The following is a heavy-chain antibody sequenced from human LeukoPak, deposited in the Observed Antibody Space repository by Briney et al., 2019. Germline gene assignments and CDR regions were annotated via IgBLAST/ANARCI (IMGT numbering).Heavy chain of an antibody. V-gene: IGHV3-23*01. D-gene: IGHD3-9*01. J-gene: IGHJ4*02. CDR2: ISGSGDST. Sequence: GGSLSLSCAASGFTFSSYAMSWVRQAPGKGLEWVSAISGSGDSTYYGDSVKGRFTISRDNSKNALYLQLTSLRLEDTALYYCVKDLTGTWSFDYWGQGTLVTVSS. CDR1: GFTFSSYA. CDR3: VKDLTGTWSFDY.